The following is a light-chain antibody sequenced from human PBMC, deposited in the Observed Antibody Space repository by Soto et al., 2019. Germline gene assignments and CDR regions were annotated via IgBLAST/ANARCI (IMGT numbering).Light chain of an antibody. J-gene: IGKJ2*01. Sequence: IQLTQSPSSLSASVGDRVTITCRASPAIASFLAWYQQKPGTAPKLLIYGASTLQSGVPSRFSGSRSGTDYTLTIASLQPEDFATYYCQQSYSTPPYTFGQGTKLEIK. CDR3: QQSYSTPPYT. CDR2: GAS. V-gene: IGKV1-9*01. CDR1: PAIASF.